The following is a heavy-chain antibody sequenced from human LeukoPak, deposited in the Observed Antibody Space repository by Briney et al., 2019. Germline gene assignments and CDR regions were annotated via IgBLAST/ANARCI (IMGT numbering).Heavy chain of an antibody. CDR3: ARNIVGATTWFSEADAFDI. CDR2: IYYSGST. J-gene: IGHJ3*02. D-gene: IGHD1-26*01. Sequence: SETLSLTCTVSGGSISSYYWSWIRQPPGKGLEWIGYIYYSGSTNYNPSLKSRVTISVDTSKNQFSLKLSSATAADTAVYYCARNIVGATTWFSEADAFDIWGQGTMVTVSS. CDR1: GGSISSYY. V-gene: IGHV4-59*01.